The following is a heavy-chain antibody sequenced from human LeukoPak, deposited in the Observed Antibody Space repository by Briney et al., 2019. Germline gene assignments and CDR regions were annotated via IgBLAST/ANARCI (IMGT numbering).Heavy chain of an antibody. CDR3: ARPYYYDTRIDP. D-gene: IGHD3-22*01. CDR2: MYYSGST. J-gene: IGHJ5*02. CDR1: GGSISSGDYY. V-gene: IGHV4-30-4*01. Sequence: SQTLSLTCTVSGGSISSGDYYWSWIRQPPGKGLEWIAYMYYSGSTYYNPSLKSRVTMSADTSKNQLSLKLSSVTAADTAVYYCARPYYYDTRIDPWGQGILVTVSS.